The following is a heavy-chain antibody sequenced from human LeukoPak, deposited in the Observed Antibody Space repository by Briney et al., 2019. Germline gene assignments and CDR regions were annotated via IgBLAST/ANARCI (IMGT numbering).Heavy chain of an antibody. V-gene: IGHV4-59*01. CDR3: ARGRTAAGTNYYYYYMDV. Sequence: SETLSLTCAVSGGSMSSYFWSWIRQPPGKGLEWIGYIYHSGSTHYNPSLKSRVTISVDTSKNQFSLKLSSVTAADTAVYYCARGRTAAGTNYYYYYMDVWGKGTTVTISS. J-gene: IGHJ6*03. CDR2: IYHSGST. D-gene: IGHD6-13*01. CDR1: GGSMSSYF.